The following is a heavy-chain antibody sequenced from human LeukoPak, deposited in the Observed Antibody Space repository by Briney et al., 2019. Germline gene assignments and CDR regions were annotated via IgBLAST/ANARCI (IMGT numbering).Heavy chain of an antibody. CDR2: ISSSGSTI. CDR1: GFTFSDYY. Sequence: GGSLRLSCAASGFTFSDYYMSWIRQAPGKGLEWVSYISSSGSTIYYADSVKGRFTISRDNAKNSLYLQMNSLRAEDTAVYYCARLRIAAAEDYFDYWGQGTLVTVSS. CDR3: ARLRIAAAEDYFDY. J-gene: IGHJ4*02. V-gene: IGHV3-11*01. D-gene: IGHD6-13*01.